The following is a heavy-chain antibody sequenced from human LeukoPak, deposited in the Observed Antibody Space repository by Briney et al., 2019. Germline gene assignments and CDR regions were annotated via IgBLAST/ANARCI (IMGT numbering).Heavy chain of an antibody. CDR3: ARGVPMIVVVITQYYFDY. D-gene: IGHD3-22*01. CDR1: GGSISSSSYY. V-gene: IGHV4-39*07. CDR2: IYYSGTT. Sequence: SETLSLTCTVSGGSISSSSYYWGWIRQPPGKGLEWIGSIYYSGTTYYNPSLKSRVTISVDTSKNQFSLNLSSVTAADTAVYYCARGVPMIVVVITQYYFDYWGQGTLVTVSS. J-gene: IGHJ4*02.